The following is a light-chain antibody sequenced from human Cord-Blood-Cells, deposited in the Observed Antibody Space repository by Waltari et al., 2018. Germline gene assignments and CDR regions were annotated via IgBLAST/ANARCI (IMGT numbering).Light chain of an antibody. Sequence: QSALTQPRSVSVSPGQSVTISCTGTSSDVGGNYYVSCYQQHPGKAPKLMIYDVSKRPSGVPDRFSGSKSGNTASLTISGLQAADEADYYCCSYAGSYTYVFGTGTKVTVL. V-gene: IGLV2-11*01. J-gene: IGLJ1*01. CDR1: SSDVGGNYY. CDR2: DVS. CDR3: CSYAGSYTYV.